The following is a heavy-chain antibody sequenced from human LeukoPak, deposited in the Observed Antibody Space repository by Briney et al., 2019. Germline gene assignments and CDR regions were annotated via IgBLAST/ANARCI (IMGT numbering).Heavy chain of an antibody. V-gene: IGHV3-48*04. Sequence: GGSLRLSCAASGFTFSSYGIHWIRQAPGKGLEWVSYISSSGSTIYYADSVKGRFTISRDNAKNSLYLQMNSLRAEDTAVYYCARDWSSSSKFFDYWGQGTLVTVSS. CDR3: ARDWSSSSKFFDY. D-gene: IGHD6-6*01. J-gene: IGHJ4*02. CDR1: GFTFSSYG. CDR2: ISSSGSTI.